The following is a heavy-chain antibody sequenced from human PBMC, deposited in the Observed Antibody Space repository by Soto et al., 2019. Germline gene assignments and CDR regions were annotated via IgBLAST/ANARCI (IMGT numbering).Heavy chain of an antibody. CDR1: GYTFTSYY. CDR3: ARDRGIRDV. V-gene: IGHV1-2*02. Sequence: QVQLVQSGSEVKKPGASVKVSCKASGYTFTSYYIHWVRQAPGQGPEWMGWINPDSGVTYYAHRFQDRVTMTRDTSISTAYMELSRLTSDDTAIYYCARDRGIRDVWGQGTTVIVSS. D-gene: IGHD1-20*01. CDR2: INPDSGVT. J-gene: IGHJ6*02.